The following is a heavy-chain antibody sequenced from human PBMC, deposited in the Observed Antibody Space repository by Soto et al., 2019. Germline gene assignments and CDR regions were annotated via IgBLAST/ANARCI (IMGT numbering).Heavy chain of an antibody. CDR2: IYDSGST. D-gene: IGHD3-3*01. CDR1: GGSISSGGYS. V-gene: IGHV4-30-2*02. J-gene: IGHJ5*02. CDR3: ARTYYDFWSGYWRWFDP. Sequence: PSETLSLTCAVSGGSISSGGYSWNWIRQPPGKGLEWIGYIYDSGSTYYNPSLKSRVTISVDTSKNQFSLKLSSVTAADTAVYYCARTYYDFWSGYWRWFDPWGQGTLVTVSS.